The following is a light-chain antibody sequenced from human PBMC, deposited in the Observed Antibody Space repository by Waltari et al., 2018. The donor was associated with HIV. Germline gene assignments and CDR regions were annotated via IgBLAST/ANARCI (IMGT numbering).Light chain of an antibody. V-gene: IGLV3-10*01. CDR2: EDS. CDR1: ALQKKY. Sequence: SYELTQPPSVSVSPGQTARIPCSGVALQKKYAYWYQQKSGQAPVLVIYEDSKRPSGIPERFSGSSSGTMATLTISGAQVEDEADYYCYSTDSSGNHVVFGGGTKLTVL. J-gene: IGLJ2*01. CDR3: YSTDSSGNHVV.